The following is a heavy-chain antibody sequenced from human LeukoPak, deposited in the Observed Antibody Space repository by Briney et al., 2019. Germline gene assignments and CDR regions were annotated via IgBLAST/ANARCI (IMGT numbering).Heavy chain of an antibody. CDR1: GGSISSSNW. CDR3: ARDLGVLLGYCSSTSCHDAFDI. CDR2: IYHSGST. V-gene: IGHV4-4*02. Sequence: PSETLSLTCAVSGGSISSSNWWSWVRQPPGQGLEWIGEIYHSGSTNYNPSLKSRVTISVDKSKNQFSLKLSSVTAADTAVYYCARDLGVLLGYCSSTSCHDAFDIWGQGTMVTVSS. J-gene: IGHJ3*02. D-gene: IGHD2-2*01.